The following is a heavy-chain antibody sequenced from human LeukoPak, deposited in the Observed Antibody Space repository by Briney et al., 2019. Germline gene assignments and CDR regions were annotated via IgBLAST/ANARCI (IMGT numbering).Heavy chain of an antibody. CDR3: ARNLWFGESSDAFDM. V-gene: IGHV1-2*02. CDR2: INPKSGGT. J-gene: IGHJ3*02. D-gene: IGHD3-10*01. CDR1: GYSFTGHY. Sequence: ASVKISCKASGYSFTGHYMHWVRQAPGQGLEWMGWINPKSGGTNYAQKFQGRVTVTRDTSISTAYMDMSSLRSDDTAVYYCARNLWFGESSDAFDMWGQGTMVTVSS.